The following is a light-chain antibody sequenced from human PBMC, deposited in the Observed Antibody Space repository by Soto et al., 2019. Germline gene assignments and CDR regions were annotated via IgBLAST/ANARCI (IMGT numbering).Light chain of an antibody. CDR2: KVS. V-gene: IGKV2-30*01. J-gene: IGKJ4*01. Sequence: EVVMTQSPLSLPVTLGQPASISCRSRQSLVYSDGNTSLNWFHQRPGQSPRRLIYKVSNRDSGVPDRFSGIGSGTDFTLKISGVEAEDVWLYYYMQGTYWPRLTFGGGTKVEIK. CDR1: QSLVYSDGNTS. CDR3: MQGTYWPRLT.